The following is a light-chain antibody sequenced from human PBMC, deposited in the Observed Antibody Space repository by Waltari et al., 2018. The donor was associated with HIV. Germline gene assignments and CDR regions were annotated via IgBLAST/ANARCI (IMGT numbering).Light chain of an antibody. J-gene: IGLJ2*01. CDR2: SNN. CDR3: AAWDDSLNGPV. CDR1: SSNIGSNS. Sequence: QSVLTQSPSASGTPGQRVIISCSGSSSNIGSNSVNWYQQLPGTAPKLLIYSNNERPAGGPDRFSGSKSGTSASLAISGLQSEEEADYHCAAWDDSLNGPVFGGGTKLTVL. V-gene: IGLV1-44*01.